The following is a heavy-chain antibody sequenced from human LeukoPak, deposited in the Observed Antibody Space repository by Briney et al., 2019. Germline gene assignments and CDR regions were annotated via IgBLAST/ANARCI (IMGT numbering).Heavy chain of an antibody. CDR2: ISYDGSNK. J-gene: IGHJ4*02. D-gene: IGHD3-22*01. CDR1: GFTFSSYA. CDR3: ASQEYYDSSGYPAPDY. Sequence: PGGSLRLSCAASGFTFSSYAMHWVRQAPGKGLEWVAVISYDGSNKYYADSVKGRFTISRDNSKNTLYLQMNSLRAEDTAVYYCASQEYYDSSGYPAPDYWGQGTLATVSS. V-gene: IGHV3-30-3*01.